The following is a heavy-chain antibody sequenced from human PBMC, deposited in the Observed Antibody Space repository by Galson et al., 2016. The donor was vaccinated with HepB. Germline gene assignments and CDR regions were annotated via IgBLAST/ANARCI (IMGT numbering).Heavy chain of an antibody. CDR1: GGSVRRGDYY. CDR3: ARPLGAALRFDY. D-gene: IGHD3-16*01. V-gene: IGHV4-61*08. CDR2: ISDSGHT. Sequence: SETLSPTCTVYGGSVRRGDYYWAWLRQPPGKGLEWNGYISDSGHTKYNPSLRSRVNMSVDQSKNQLPLKVRSVSAADTAMYYCARPLGAALRFDYWGQGTLVTVSS. J-gene: IGHJ4*02.